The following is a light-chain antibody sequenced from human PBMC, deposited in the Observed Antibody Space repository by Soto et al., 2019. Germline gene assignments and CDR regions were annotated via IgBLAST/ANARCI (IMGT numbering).Light chain of an antibody. CDR1: SSDIGAYHY. V-gene: IGLV2-14*01. Sequence: QLVLTQPASVSGSPGQSITISCTGSSSDIGAYHYVSWYQQHPGKVPRLMIYEVTNRPSGVSIRFSGSKSGNTASLTISGLQADDEANYYCCAYTGTRSPWVFGGGTKLTVL. CDR3: CAYTGTRSPWV. CDR2: EVT. J-gene: IGLJ3*02.